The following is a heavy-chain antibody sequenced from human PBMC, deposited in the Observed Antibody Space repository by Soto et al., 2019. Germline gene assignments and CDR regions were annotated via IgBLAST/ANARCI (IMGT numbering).Heavy chain of an antibody. Sequence: VRLVESGGTLVQPGGSLRISCAASGLTFSGHWMTWVRQTPGKGPEWVANISPDGSDKSYVDSVKGRFTISRDNDKNSLSLQLDSLRAEDTAVYHCASRPAGYTYHAVFDFWGQGTLVTVSS. V-gene: IGHV3-7*03. CDR2: ISPDGSDK. CDR1: GLTFSGHW. D-gene: IGHD5-12*01. CDR3: ASRPAGYTYHAVFDF. J-gene: IGHJ4*02.